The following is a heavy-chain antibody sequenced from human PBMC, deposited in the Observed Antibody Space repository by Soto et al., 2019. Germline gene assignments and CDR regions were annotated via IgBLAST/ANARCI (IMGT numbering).Heavy chain of an antibody. CDR2: ISSRGSTI. D-gene: IGHD3-16*01. CDR3: VGWKGGEPGYYLREYPYYYYAMDV. CDR1: GFTFSDYY. J-gene: IGHJ6*02. V-gene: IGHV3-11*01. Sequence: QVQLVESGGGLVKPGGSLRLSCAASGFTFSDYYMSWIRQAPGKGLEWVSYISSRGSTIYYADSVEGRFDVSRDNAWNLLILQIASLSADEPAVYFCVGWKGGEPGYYLREYPYYYYAMDVWGQGTTVTVSS.